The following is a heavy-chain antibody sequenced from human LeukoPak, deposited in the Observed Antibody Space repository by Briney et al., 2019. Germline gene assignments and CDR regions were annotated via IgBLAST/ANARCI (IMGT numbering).Heavy chain of an antibody. Sequence: AGGSLRLSCVASGFTFSRHWMSWVRQAPGKGLEWVVNIKQDGSEKYYVDFGKCRFTTTRDNPKNSLYLQINSLRAGNTAVYYCARNFTGLNKKYYYDSSGYYWSYFGYWGQGTLVTVSS. CDR1: GFTFSRHW. V-gene: IGHV3-7*01. CDR3: ARNFTGLNKKYYYDSSGYYWSYFGY. D-gene: IGHD3-22*01. CDR2: IKQDGSEK. J-gene: IGHJ4*02.